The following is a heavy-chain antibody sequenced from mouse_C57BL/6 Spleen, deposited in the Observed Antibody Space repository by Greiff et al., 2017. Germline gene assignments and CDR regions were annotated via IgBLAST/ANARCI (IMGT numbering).Heavy chain of an antibody. CDR2: IHPNSGST. CDR3: ARGPPLYYNCGGYAMDY. Sequence: QVQLQQPGAELVKPGASVKLSCKASGYTFTSYWMHWVKQRPGQGLEWIGMIHPNSGSTNYNEKFKSKATLTADKSSSPAYMPLSSLTSEDSAVYHCARGPPLYYNCGGYAMDYWGQGTSVTVSS. J-gene: IGHJ4*01. V-gene: IGHV1-64*01. D-gene: IGHD2-4*01. CDR1: GYTFTSYW.